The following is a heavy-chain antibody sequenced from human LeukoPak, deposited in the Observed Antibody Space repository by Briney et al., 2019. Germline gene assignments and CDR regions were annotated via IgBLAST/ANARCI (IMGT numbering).Heavy chain of an antibody. J-gene: IGHJ4*02. V-gene: IGHV4-34*01. CDR3: ARRSLGQHRYFDY. CDR2: INHSGTT. Sequence: SETLSLTCAVYGGSFSGYSWTWIRQPPGKGLECIGEINHSGTTNYNPSLKSRVTISLHTSKTQFSLRLSSVTAADTAVYYCARRSLGQHRYFDYWGQGTLVTVSS. CDR1: GGSFSGYS. D-gene: IGHD3-16*01.